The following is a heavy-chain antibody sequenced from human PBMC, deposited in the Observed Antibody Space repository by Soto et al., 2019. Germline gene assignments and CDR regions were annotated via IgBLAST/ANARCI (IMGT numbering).Heavy chain of an antibody. CDR2: IIPIFGTA. V-gene: IGHV1-69*01. D-gene: IGHD2-21*02. Sequence: QVQLVQSGAEVKKPGSSVKVSCKASGGTFSSYAISWVRQAPGQGLEWMGGIIPIFGTANYAQKFQGRVTITADESTSTAYMELSSLRSEDTAVYYCAXXAPPIVVVTARFYGMDVWGQGTTVTVSS. CDR1: GGTFSSYA. J-gene: IGHJ6*02. CDR3: AXXAPPIVVVTARFYGMDV.